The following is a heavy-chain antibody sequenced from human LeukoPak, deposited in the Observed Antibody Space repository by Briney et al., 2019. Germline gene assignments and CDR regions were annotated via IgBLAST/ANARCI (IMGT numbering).Heavy chain of an antibody. Sequence: GGSLRLSCAASGFTFSRYWMHWVRQAPGKGLVWVASISGSGGSTAYADSVKGRFTISRDNSKNTLYLQMNSLRAEDTAVYYCAKGADCGGDCFRLTFHYWGQGTLVTVSS. J-gene: IGHJ4*02. CDR2: ISGSGGST. CDR3: AKGADCGGDCFRLTFHY. D-gene: IGHD2-21*02. V-gene: IGHV3-23*01. CDR1: GFTFSRYW.